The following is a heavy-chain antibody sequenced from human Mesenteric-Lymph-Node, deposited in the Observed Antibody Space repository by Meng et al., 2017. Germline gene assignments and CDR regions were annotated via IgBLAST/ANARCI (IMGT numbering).Heavy chain of an antibody. J-gene: IGHJ1*01. CDR3: LRGSGGSV. CDR2: IPHRGSS. CDR1: GDSITNHNW. Sequence: QVRLGEAGPARLKTPESLASTFAVSGDSITNHNWWAWVRQHPGKGLEWIGEIPHRGSSAYNPSLKSRVSMSIDKSKNQFTLKLASVTAADTAVYHCLRGSGGSVWGQGTLVTASS. V-gene: IGHV4-4*03. D-gene: IGHD3-10*01.